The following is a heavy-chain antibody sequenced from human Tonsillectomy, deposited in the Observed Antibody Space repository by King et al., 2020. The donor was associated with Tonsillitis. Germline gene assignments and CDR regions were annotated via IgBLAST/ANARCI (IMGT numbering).Heavy chain of an antibody. CDR2: ISSDGSNK. J-gene: IGHJ4*02. V-gene: IGHV3-30-3*01. Sequence: VQLVESGGGVVQPGRPLRLSCAASGFTFSIYAMHWVRQAPGKGLEWVAVISSDGSNKYYADSVKGRFTISRDNSKNTLYLQMNSLRAEDTAVYYCAREADTAMVTPYFVFWGQGTLVTVSS. D-gene: IGHD5-18*01. CDR3: AREADTAMVTPYFVF. CDR1: GFTFSIYA.